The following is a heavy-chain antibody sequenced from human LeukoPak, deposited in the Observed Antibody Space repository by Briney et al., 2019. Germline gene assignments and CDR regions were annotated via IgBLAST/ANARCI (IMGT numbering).Heavy chain of an antibody. Sequence: SETLSLTCAVYGGSFSGYSWIRQPPGKGLEWIGEINHSGGTNYNPSLKSRVTISIDTSRNQLSLEVSSVTAADTAVYYCARLSEDILTGPHEVWFDPWAREPWSPSPQ. J-gene: IGHJ5*02. CDR3: ARLSEDILTGPHEVWFDP. CDR2: INHSGGT. V-gene: IGHV4-34*01. CDR1: GGSFSGYS. D-gene: IGHD3-9*01.